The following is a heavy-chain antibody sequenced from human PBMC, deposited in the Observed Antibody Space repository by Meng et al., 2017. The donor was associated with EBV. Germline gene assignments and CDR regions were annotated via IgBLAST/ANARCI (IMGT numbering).Heavy chain of an antibody. J-gene: IGHJ4*02. Sequence: QVTLGQSAAEVKKPGQPVRVPCSTFGGPFRYYAISWVRQAPRQGLEWLGGFLPRLGAPNYAQMFHGRVKITADESTSTHYMDLSSLRSEDTAIYYCASESGRGYTPDYWGQGTLVTVSS. D-gene: IGHD3-10*01. CDR1: GGPFRYYA. V-gene: IGHV1-69*01. CDR3: ASESGRGYTPDY. CDR2: FLPRLGAP.